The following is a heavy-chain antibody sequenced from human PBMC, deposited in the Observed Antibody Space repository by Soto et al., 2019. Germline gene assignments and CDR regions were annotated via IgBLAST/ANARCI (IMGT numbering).Heavy chain of an antibody. Sequence: SETLSLTSTVSGGSSSSYYWSWIRQPPGKGLEWIGYIYYSGSTNYNPSLKSRVTISADKSINTAYLQWNSLKASDTAIYYCATLDAGGWYYFDYWGQGTQVTVSS. V-gene: IGHV4-59*12. J-gene: IGHJ4*02. CDR3: ATLDAGGWYYFDY. D-gene: IGHD6-19*01. CDR2: IYYSGST. CDR1: GGSSSSYY.